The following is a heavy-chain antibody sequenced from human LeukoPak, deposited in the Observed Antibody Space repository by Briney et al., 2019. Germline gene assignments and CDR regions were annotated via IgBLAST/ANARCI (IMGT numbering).Heavy chain of an antibody. CDR2: INPNSGGT. V-gene: IGHV1-2*02. D-gene: IGHD3-22*01. CDR1: GYTFTGYY. CDR3: ARGRVYYYDSSGPHYFDY. Sequence: ASVKVSCKASGYTFTGYYMHWVRQAPGQGLEWMGWINPNSGGTNYAQKLQGRVTMTTDTSTSTAYMELRSLRSDDTAVYYCARGRVYYYDSSGPHYFDYWGQGTLVTVSS. J-gene: IGHJ4*02.